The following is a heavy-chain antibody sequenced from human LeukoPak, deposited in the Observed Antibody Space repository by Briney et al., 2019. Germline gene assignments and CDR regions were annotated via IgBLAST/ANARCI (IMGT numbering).Heavy chain of an antibody. CDR1: GFTFSTFA. CDR2: IFPSGGEI. J-gene: IGHJ4*02. D-gene: IGHD6-13*01. Sequence: GGSLRLSCEASGFTFSTFAMIWVRQPPGKGLEWVSSIFPSGGEIHYADSVKGRFTISRDNSKNTLYLQMNSLRGEDTAIYYCAKDGEQQLIRGYFDYWGQGALVTVSS. V-gene: IGHV3-23*01. CDR3: AKDGEQQLIRGYFDY.